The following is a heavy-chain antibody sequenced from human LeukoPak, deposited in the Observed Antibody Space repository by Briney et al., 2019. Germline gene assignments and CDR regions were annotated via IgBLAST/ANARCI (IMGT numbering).Heavy chain of an antibody. CDR2: IYYSGST. Sequence: SETLSLTCTVSGGSISSSSYYWGWIRQPPGKGLEWIGSIYYSGSTYYNPSLKSRVTISVDTSKNQFSLKLSSVTAADTAVYYCARGIHWFGDSQQGDWFDPWGQGTLVTVSS. CDR3: ARGIHWFGDSQQGDWFDP. CDR1: GGSISSSSYY. D-gene: IGHD3-10*01. J-gene: IGHJ5*02. V-gene: IGHV4-39*07.